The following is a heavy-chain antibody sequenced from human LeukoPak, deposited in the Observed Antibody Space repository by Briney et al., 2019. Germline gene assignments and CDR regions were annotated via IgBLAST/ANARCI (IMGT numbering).Heavy chain of an antibody. CDR1: GFTFSSCE. D-gene: IGHD4-23*01. CDR3: ARDFTVAGYYYYYGMDV. J-gene: IGHJ6*02. V-gene: IGHV3-48*03. Sequence: GGSLRLSCAASGFTFSSCEMNWVRQAPGKGLEWVSYISSSGSTIYYADSVKGRFTISRDNAKNSLYLQMNSLRAEDTAVYYCARDFTVAGYYYYYGMDVWGQGTTVTVSS. CDR2: ISSSGSTI.